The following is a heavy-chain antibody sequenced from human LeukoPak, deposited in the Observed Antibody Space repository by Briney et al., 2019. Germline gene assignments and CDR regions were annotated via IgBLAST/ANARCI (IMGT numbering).Heavy chain of an antibody. CDR3: ARDNWNENYYYYYMDV. J-gene: IGHJ6*03. V-gene: IGHV4-61*02. CDR2: IYTSGST. Sequence: PSETLSLTCTVSGGSISSGSYYWSWIRQPAGKGLEWIGRIYTSGSTNYNPSLKSRVTISVDTSKNQFSLKLSSVSAADTAVYYCARDNWNENYYYYYMDVWGKGTTVTISS. D-gene: IGHD1-20*01. CDR1: GGSISSGSYY.